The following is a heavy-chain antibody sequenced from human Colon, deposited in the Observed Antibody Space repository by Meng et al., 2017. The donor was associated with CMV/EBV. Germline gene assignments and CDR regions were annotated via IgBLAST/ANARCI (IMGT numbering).Heavy chain of an antibody. V-gene: IGHV3-23*01. Sequence: SGFTFSTYAMTLVRQAPGKGLEWVSAISGRGDDTYYADSVKGRFTISRDNSKNSLHLQMNSLRAEDTAVYYCAKRTSYYDNSGYRIDYWGPGTLVTVSS. D-gene: IGHD3-22*01. J-gene: IGHJ4*02. CDR2: ISGRGDDT. CDR3: AKRTSYYDNSGYRIDY. CDR1: GFTFSTYA.